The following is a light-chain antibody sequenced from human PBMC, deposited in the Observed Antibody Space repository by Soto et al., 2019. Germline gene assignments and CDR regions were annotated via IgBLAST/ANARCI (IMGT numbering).Light chain of an antibody. V-gene: IGKV4-1*01. Sequence: DVVITHAADSLAVSLGWRATRNCRSGESGLYISNNENYLGWYQQKPGQPPKLLIYCASTRESGVPDRFSGSGSGTDFTLTISRLEPEDFAVYYCQQYGSSLTFGGGTKVDI. CDR3: QQYGSSLT. J-gene: IGKJ4*01. CDR2: CAS. CDR1: ESGLYISNNENY.